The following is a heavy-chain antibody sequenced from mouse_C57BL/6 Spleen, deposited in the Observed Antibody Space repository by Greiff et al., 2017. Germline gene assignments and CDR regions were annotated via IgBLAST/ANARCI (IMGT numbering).Heavy chain of an antibody. V-gene: IGHV5-17*01. CDR1: GFTFSDYG. J-gene: IGHJ4*01. Sequence: EVKLMESGGGLVQPGGSLKLSCAASGFTFSDYGMHWVRQAPEKGLEWVAYISSGSSTIYYADTVKGRFTIARDHAKNTLFLQMTSLRSEYTAMYYCARRAMDYWGQGTSVTVSS. CDR2: ISSGSSTI. CDR3: ARRAMDY.